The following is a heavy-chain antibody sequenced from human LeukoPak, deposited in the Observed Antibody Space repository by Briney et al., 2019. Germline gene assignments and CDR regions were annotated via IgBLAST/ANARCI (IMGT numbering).Heavy chain of an antibody. CDR2: INPNSGGT. J-gene: IGHJ4*02. CDR1: GYTFTGYY. D-gene: IGHD6-19*01. V-gene: IGHV1-2*06. Sequence: GASVKVSCKASGYTFTGYYMHWVRQAPGQGLEWMGRINPNSGGTNYAQKFQGRVTMTRDTSISTAYMELSRLRSDDTAVYYCARDRGYSSGWYFWYWGRGTLVTVSS. CDR3: ARDRGYSSGWYFWY.